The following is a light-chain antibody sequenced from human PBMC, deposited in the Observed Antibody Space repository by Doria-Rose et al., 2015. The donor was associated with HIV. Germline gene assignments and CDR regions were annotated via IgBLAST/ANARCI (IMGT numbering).Light chain of an antibody. CDR1: QTVSTY. Sequence: DIQVTQSPSSLSASIGDRVTITRRASQTVSTYLNWFQQEPGKAPKLLIYAASRLQSGVPSRFSGSGSGTDFTLTISGLQPGDFATYYCQQTYSSPPWTVFPGTKVE. V-gene: IGKV1-39*01. J-gene: IGKJ1*01. CDR2: AAS. CDR3: QQTYSSPPWT.